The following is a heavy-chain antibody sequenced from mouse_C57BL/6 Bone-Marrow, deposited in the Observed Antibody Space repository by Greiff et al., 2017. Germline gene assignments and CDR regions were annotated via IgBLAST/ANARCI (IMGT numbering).Heavy chain of an antibody. J-gene: IGHJ1*03. V-gene: IGHV1-85*01. CDR1: GYTFTSYA. D-gene: IGHD1-1*01. CDR3: ARLEFDGSSGDWYFDV. CDR2: IYPRDGST. Sequence: QVQLQQSGPELVKPGASVKLSCTASGYTFTSYAINWVKQRPGQGLEWIGWIYPRDGSTKYNEKFKGKATLTVDTSSSTAYMELHSLTSEDSAVYCCARLEFDGSSGDWYFDVWGTGTTVTVSS.